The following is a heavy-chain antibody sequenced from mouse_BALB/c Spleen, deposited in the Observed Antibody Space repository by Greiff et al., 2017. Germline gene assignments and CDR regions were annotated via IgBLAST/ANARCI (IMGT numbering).Heavy chain of an antibody. CDR2: IDPANGNT. CDR1: GFNIKDTY. D-gene: IGHD2-4*01. V-gene: IGHV14-3*02. Sequence: EVKLQESGAELVKPGASVKLSCTASGFNIKDTYMHWVKQRPEQGLEWIGRIDPANGNTKYDPKFQGKATITADTSSNTAYLQLSSLTSEDTAVYYCARSHDYDEGFAYWGQGTLVTVAA. CDR3: ARSHDYDEGFAY. J-gene: IGHJ3*01.